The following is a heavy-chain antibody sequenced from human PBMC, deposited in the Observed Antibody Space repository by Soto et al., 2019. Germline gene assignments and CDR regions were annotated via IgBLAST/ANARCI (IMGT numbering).Heavy chain of an antibody. J-gene: IGHJ4*02. Sequence: HGQLGQSGGEVKKPGASLKGSWKASGYRFTGFYFHWVRQAPGQGLEWMGWINPDSGATNYAQNLQGRVTLTSDTSISTASMDLTSLSSDDTAVYYCARGDYGTGGYPFPYFDYWGQGTLVIVSS. V-gene: IGHV1-2*02. CDR1: GYRFTGFY. CDR3: ARGDYGTGGYPFPYFDY. CDR2: INPDSGAT. D-gene: IGHD2-8*02.